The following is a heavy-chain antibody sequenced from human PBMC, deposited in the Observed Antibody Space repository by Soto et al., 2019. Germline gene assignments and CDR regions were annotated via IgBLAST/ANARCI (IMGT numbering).Heavy chain of an antibody. J-gene: IGHJ4*02. CDR2: IYYSGST. D-gene: IGHD3-3*01. Sequence: VAEGSSGGRGDCRIWIHQPPGKGLEWIGSIYYSGSTYYNPSLKSRVTISVDTSKNQFSLKLSSVTAADTAVFYCARLPRTDYNFWSGFLWGLGTLGTVSS. CDR1: EGSSGGRGDC. V-gene: IGHV4-39*01. CDR3: ARLPRTDYNFWSGFL.